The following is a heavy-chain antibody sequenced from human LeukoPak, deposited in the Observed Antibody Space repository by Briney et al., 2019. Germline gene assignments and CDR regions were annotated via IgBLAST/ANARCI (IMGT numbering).Heavy chain of an antibody. CDR2: IYYSGST. CDR3: ARQSPRYSYGSFDY. J-gene: IGHJ4*02. D-gene: IGHD5-18*01. Sequence: SETLSLTCTVSGGSISSSSYHWGWIRQPPGKGLEWIGSIYYSGSTYYNPSLKSRVTISVDTSKNQFSLKLSSVTAADTAVYYCARQSPRYSYGSFDYWGQGTLVTVSS. V-gene: IGHV4-39*01. CDR1: GGSISSSSYH.